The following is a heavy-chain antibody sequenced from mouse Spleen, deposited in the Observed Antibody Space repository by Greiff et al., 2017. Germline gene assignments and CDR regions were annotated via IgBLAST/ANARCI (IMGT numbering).Heavy chain of an antibody. CDR1: GYTFTSYW. V-gene: IGHV1-69*01. CDR2: IDPSDSYT. Sequence: VQLQQPGAELVMPGASVKLSCKASGYTFTSYWMHWVKQRPGQGLEWIGEIDPSDSYTNYNQKFKGKATLTVDKSSSTAYMQLSSLTSEDSAVYYCARRDYRFPFAYWGQGTLVTVSA. D-gene: IGHD2-14*01. CDR3: ARRDYRFPFAY. J-gene: IGHJ3*01.